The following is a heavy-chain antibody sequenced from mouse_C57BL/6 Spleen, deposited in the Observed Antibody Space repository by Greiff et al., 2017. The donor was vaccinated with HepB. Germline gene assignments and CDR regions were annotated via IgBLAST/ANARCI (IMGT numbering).Heavy chain of an antibody. Sequence: EVKLMESGGGLVQPGGSLKLSCAASGFTFSDYGMAWVRQAPRKGPEWVAFISNLAYSIYYADTVTGRFTISRENAKNTLYLERSSLRSEDTAMYYCARLYYRGLLYFDVWGTGTTVTVSS. D-gene: IGHD2-14*01. V-gene: IGHV5-15*01. CDR2: ISNLAYSI. J-gene: IGHJ1*03. CDR1: GFTFSDYG. CDR3: ARLYYRGLLYFDV.